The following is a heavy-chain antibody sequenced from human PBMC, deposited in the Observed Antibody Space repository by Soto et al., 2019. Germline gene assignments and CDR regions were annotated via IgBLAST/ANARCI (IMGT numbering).Heavy chain of an antibody. D-gene: IGHD2-8*01. CDR3: AREQSSGPRMVRLYYYSMDV. CDR2: ISYDGSNK. CDR1: GFTFSSYA. V-gene: IGHV3-30-3*01. Sequence: QVQLVESGGGVVQPGRSLRLSCAASGFTFSSYAMHWVRQAPGKGLEWVAVISYDGSNKYYADSVKGRFTISRDNSKNTLYLPMNSLRADDTAVYYCAREQSSGPRMVRLYYYSMDVWGQGTTVTVSS. J-gene: IGHJ6*02.